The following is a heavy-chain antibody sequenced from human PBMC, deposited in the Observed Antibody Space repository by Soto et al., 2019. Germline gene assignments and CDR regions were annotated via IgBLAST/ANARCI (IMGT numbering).Heavy chain of an antibody. Sequence: GGSLRLSCAASGFIFSNYVMHWVRQAPGKGLEWVALVGYDGTNNYYADSVKGRFTISRDNSKNTFYLQMNNLRAEDTAVYFCVRDVDYFANGGLETAPVDYWGQGTLVTVSS. V-gene: IGHV3-33*01. CDR2: VGYDGTNN. J-gene: IGHJ4*02. CDR3: VRDVDYFANGGLETAPVDY. CDR1: GFIFSNYV. D-gene: IGHD2-8*01.